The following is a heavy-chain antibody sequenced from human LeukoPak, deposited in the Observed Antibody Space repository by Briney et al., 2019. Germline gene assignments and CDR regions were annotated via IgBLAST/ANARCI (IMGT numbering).Heavy chain of an antibody. CDR1: GGSFSGYY. Sequence: SETLSLTCAVYGGSFSGYYWSWIRQPPGKGLEWIGEINHSGSTNYNPSLKSRVTISVDTSKNQFSLKLSSVTAADTAVYYCAGGGMNIVATIGGYYFDYWGQGTLVTVSS. V-gene: IGHV4-34*01. CDR3: AGGGMNIVATIGGYYFDY. J-gene: IGHJ4*02. CDR2: INHSGST. D-gene: IGHD5-12*01.